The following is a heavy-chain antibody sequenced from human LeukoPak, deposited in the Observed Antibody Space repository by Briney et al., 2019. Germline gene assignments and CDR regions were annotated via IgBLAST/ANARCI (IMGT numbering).Heavy chain of an antibody. D-gene: IGHD6-13*01. J-gene: IGHJ3*02. V-gene: IGHV1-2*02. CDR2: INPNSGGT. Sequence: ASVKVSCKASGYTFTGYYMHWVRQAPGQGLEWMGWINPNSGGTNYAQKFQGRVTMTRDTSISTAYMELSRLRSDDTAVYYCARVSQQLVLEGDAFDIWGQGTMVTVSS. CDR1: GYTFTGYY. CDR3: ARVSQQLVLEGDAFDI.